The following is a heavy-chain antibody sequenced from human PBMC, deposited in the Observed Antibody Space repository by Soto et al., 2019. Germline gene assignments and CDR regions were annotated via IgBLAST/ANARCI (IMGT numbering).Heavy chain of an antibody. CDR1: GFTFRNYD. Sequence: EVQLVESGGGLVQPGGSLRLSCEASGFTFRNYDMHWVRQGTGKGLEWVSGISAAGDPDYADSVEVRFSISRENAQNSFVLQMNSLRVGDTAVYYCARTDRDFYGLDVWGQGTTVIVSS. V-gene: IGHV3-13*05. CDR2: ISAAGDP. J-gene: IGHJ6*02. CDR3: ARTDRDFYGLDV.